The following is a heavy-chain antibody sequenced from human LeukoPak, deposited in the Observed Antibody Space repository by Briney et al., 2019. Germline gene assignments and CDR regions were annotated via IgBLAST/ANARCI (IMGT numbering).Heavy chain of an antibody. CDR1: GYTFTSYC. CDR2: INPSGGST. Sequence: ASVKVSCKASGYTFTSYCMHWVRQAPGQGLEWMGIINPSGGSTSYAQKFQGRVTMARDMSTSTVYMELSSLRSEDTAVYYCARPIAVAGTGLGAFDIWGQGTMVTVSS. J-gene: IGHJ3*02. D-gene: IGHD6-19*01. V-gene: IGHV1-46*01. CDR3: ARPIAVAGTGLGAFDI.